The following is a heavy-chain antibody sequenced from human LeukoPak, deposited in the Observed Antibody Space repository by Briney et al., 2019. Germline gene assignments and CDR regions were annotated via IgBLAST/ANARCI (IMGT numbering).Heavy chain of an antibody. Sequence: ASVKVSCKASGYTFTSYDINWVRQATGQGLEWMGWMSPNSGNTGYAQNFQGRVTMTRDTSISTAYMELSSLTSEDTAVYYCTRGLDYGGNPKGWGQGTLVTVSS. CDR1: GYTFTSYD. CDR3: TRGLDYGGNPKG. V-gene: IGHV1-8*01. D-gene: IGHD4-23*01. J-gene: IGHJ4*02. CDR2: MSPNSGNT.